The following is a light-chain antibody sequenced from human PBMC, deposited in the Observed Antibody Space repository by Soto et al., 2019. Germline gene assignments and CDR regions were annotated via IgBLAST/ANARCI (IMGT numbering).Light chain of an antibody. V-gene: IGKV1-39*01. J-gene: IGKJ4*01. CDR2: DAS. Sequence: DVQMTQSPSSLSASVGDRVTITCRASQSVFNHLSWFQQRPGKGPKLLIYDASSLHAGVPSRIIGSGYGTYFTLTISTLPPEDSAFYYCHQNSSSALTFGGGTRVELK. CDR1: QSVFNH. CDR3: HQNSSSALT.